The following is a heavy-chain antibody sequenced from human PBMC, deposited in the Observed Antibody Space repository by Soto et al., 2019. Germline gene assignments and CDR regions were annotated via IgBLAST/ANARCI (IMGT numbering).Heavy chain of an antibody. CDR2: IYPGDSDT. J-gene: IGHJ4*02. Sequence: GESLKISCKGSGYSFTNYWIGWVRQMPGKGLEWMGMIYPGDSDTRYSPSFQGQVSISVAKSINTAHLQWSSLQDSDTAMYYCARRNYYGSGSYDLDYWGQGTLVTVSS. D-gene: IGHD3-10*01. CDR1: GYSFTNYW. CDR3: ARRNYYGSGSYDLDY. V-gene: IGHV5-51*01.